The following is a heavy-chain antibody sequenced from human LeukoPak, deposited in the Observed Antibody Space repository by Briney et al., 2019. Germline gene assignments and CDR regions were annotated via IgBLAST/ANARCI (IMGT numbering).Heavy chain of an antibody. J-gene: IGHJ4*02. Sequence: SETLSLTCTVSGGSISSYYWSRIRQPPGKGLEWIGYSFFSGSTNYNPSLKSRVTISLDTSKNQFSLRLNSVTAADTAVYYCARGGLSSGWYGWGQGTLVIVSS. CDR3: ARGGLSSGWYG. D-gene: IGHD6-19*01. CDR1: GGSISSYY. V-gene: IGHV4-59*01. CDR2: SFFSGST.